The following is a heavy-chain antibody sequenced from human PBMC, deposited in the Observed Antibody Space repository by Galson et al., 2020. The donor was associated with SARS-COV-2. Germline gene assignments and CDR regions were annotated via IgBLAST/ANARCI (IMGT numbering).Heavy chain of an antibody. CDR1: GGSFSGYY. D-gene: IGHD6-13*01. J-gene: IGHJ4*02. V-gene: IGHV4-34*01. Sequence: SQTLSLTCAVYGGSFSGYYWSWIRQPPGKGLEWIGEINHSGSTNYNPSLKSRVTISVDTSKNQFSLKLSSVTAADTAVYYCATAKKNSSSCFDYWGQGTLVTVSS. CDR3: ATAKKNSSSCFDY. CDR2: INHSGST.